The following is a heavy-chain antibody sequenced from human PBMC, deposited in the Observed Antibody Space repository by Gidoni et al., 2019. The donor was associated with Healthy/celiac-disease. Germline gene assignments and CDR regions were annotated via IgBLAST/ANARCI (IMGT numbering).Heavy chain of an antibody. D-gene: IGHD3-9*01. CDR2: INHSGST. CDR1: GGSFSGSY. CDR3: ARDRSYYDILTGGRLYGMDV. V-gene: IGHV4-34*01. J-gene: IGHJ6*02. Sequence: QVQLQQWGVGLLKPSETLSLTCAVYGGSFSGSYWSWIRQPPGKGLEWIGEINHSGSTNYNPSLKSRVTISVDTSKNQFSLKLSSVTAADTAVYYCARDRSYYDILTGGRLYGMDVWGQGTTVTVSS.